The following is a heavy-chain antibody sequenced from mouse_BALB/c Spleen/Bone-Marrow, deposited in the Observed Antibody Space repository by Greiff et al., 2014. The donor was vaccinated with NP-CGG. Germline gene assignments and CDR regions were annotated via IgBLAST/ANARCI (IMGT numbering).Heavy chain of an antibody. D-gene: IGHD2-4*01. J-gene: IGHJ1*01. CDR3: AIYYDYSWYFDV. Sequence: QVQLQQSGPELVKPGASVKTSCKASGYTFTSYYIHWVKQRPGQGLEWIGWIYPGDGSTKYNEKFKGKTTLTADKSSSTAYMLLSSLTSEDSAIYFCAIYYDYSWYFDVWGAGTTVTVSS. CDR1: GYTFTSYY. CDR2: IYPGDGST. V-gene: IGHV1S56*01.